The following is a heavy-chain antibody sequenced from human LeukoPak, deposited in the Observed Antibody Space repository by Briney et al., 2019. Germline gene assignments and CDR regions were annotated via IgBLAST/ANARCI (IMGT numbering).Heavy chain of an antibody. CDR2: IYPGDSDT. CDR1: GYSFTSYW. CDR3: ARVSGYSGYVLGMDV. V-gene: IGHV5-51*01. D-gene: IGHD5-12*01. Sequence: GESLRISCKGSGYSFTSYWIGWVRQMPGKGLEWMGIIYPGDSDTRYSPSFQGQVTISADKSISTAYLQWSSLKASDTAMYYCARVSGYSGYVLGMDVWGQGTTVTVSS. J-gene: IGHJ6*02.